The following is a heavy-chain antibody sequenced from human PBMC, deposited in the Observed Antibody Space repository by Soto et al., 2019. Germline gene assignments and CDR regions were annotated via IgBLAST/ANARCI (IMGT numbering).Heavy chain of an antibody. CDR2: IYYSGST. CDR1: GGSISSYY. V-gene: IGHV4-59*01. CDR3: ARVVGRIMVRGGKHYYMDV. Sequence: SETLSLTCTVSGGSISSYYWSWIRQPPGKGLEWIGYIYYSGSTNYNPSLKSRVTISVDTSKNQFSLKLSSVTAADTAVYYCARVVGRIMVRGGKHYYMDVWGKGTTVTVSS. D-gene: IGHD3-10*01. J-gene: IGHJ6*03.